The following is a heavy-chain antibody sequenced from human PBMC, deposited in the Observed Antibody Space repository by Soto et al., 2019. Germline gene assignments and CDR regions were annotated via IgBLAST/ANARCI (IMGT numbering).Heavy chain of an antibody. V-gene: IGHV1-46*01. J-gene: IGHJ6*02. D-gene: IGHD1-26*01. Sequence: ASVKVSCKASGYTFTSYYMHWVRQAPGQGLEWMGIINPSGGSTSYAQKFQGRVTMTRDTSTSTVYMELSSLRSEDTAVYYFASDPPEVVGATDLYGMDVWGQGTTVTVSS. CDR3: ASDPPEVVGATDLYGMDV. CDR2: INPSGGST. CDR1: GYTFTSYY.